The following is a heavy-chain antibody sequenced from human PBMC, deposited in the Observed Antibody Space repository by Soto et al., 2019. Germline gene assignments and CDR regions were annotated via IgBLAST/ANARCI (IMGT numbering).Heavy chain of an antibody. D-gene: IGHD3-3*02. V-gene: IGHV3-33*01. Sequence: QVQLVESGGGLVQPGTSLRLSCAVSGFSFTKYGFHWVRQPPGKGLQWVAVISPKGHSDSVEGRFTISRDNSKDTLYLQINNLRAEATAVYYCARDDAFANENGFDVWGQGTKVTVSS. CDR1: GFSFTKYG. CDR2: ISPK. CDR3: ARDDAFANENGFDV. J-gene: IGHJ3*01.